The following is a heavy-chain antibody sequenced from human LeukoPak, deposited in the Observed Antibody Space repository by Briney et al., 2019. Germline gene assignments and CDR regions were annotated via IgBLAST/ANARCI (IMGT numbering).Heavy chain of an antibody. V-gene: IGHV4-30-4*01. Sequence: SETLSLTCTVSGGSISSGNYYWSWIRQPPGKGLEWIGYIFYLGSTYYNPSLRSRVSISVNTLQNQFSLKLTALTAADAAMYYCAGKYPDHWFDPWGQGTLVTVSS. D-gene: IGHD6-6*01. CDR3: AGKYPDHWFDP. CDR2: IFYLGST. J-gene: IGHJ5*02. CDR1: GGSISSGNYY.